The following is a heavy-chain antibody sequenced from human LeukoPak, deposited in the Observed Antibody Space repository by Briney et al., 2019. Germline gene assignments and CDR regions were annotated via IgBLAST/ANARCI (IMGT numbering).Heavy chain of an antibody. CDR2: ISSSSSTI. V-gene: IGHV3-48*04. CDR1: GFTFSSYS. CDR3: ARGGLSTGYSSGWGAFDI. Sequence: GGSLRLSCAASGFTFSSYSMNWVRQAPGKGLEWVSYISSSSSTIYYADSVKGRFTISRDNAKNSLYLQMNSLRAEDTAVYYCARGGLSTGYSSGWGAFDIWGQGTMVTVSS. D-gene: IGHD6-19*01. J-gene: IGHJ3*02.